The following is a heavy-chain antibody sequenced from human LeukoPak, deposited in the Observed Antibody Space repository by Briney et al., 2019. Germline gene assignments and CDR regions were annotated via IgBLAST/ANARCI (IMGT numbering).Heavy chain of an antibody. J-gene: IGHJ5*02. CDR3: ARGVAAAGPYNWFDP. Sequence: GGSLRLSCAASGFTVSSNYMSWVRQAPGKGLEWVSVIYSGGSTYYADSVKGRSTISRDNSKNTLYLQMNRLRAEDTAVYYCARGVAAAGPYNWFDPWGQGTLVTVSS. CDR2: IYSGGST. V-gene: IGHV3-66*01. D-gene: IGHD6-13*01. CDR1: GFTVSSNY.